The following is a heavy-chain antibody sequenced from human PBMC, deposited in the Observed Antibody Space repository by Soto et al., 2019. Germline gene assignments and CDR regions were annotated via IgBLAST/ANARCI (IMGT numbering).Heavy chain of an antibody. CDR2: ISANGVGR. D-gene: IGHD6-13*01. CDR3: ARGKGSDGWVSAAAGTFDY. Sequence: GGSLRLSCAASGFTFNNYAMSWVRQAPGKGLEWVSGISANGVGRYYADSVKGRFTISRDNAKNSLYLQMNSLRAEDTAVYYCARGKGSDGWVSAAAGTFDYWGQGTLVTAPQ. J-gene: IGHJ4*02. CDR1: GFTFNNYA. V-gene: IGHV3-23*01.